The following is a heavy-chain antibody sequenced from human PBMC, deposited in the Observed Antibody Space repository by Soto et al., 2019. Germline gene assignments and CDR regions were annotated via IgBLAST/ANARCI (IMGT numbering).Heavy chain of an antibody. D-gene: IGHD3-10*01. CDR2: ISSSSSYI. CDR3: ARYGSGSNLKDPFDY. V-gene: IGHV3-21*01. J-gene: IGHJ4*01. CDR1: GFTFSSYN. Sequence: GGSLRLSCAASGFTFSSYNMNWVRQAPGKGLEWVSSISSSSSYIYYADSVKGRFTISRDNAKNTLYLQMGSLRAEDTAVYYCARYGSGSNLKDPFDYWGHGTLVTVSS.